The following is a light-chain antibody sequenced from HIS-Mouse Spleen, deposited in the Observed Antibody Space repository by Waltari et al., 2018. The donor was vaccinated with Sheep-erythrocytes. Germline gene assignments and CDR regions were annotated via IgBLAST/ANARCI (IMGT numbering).Light chain of an antibody. CDR3: CSYAGSYNHV. Sequence: QSALTQPRSVSGSPGQSVTISCTGTSSDVGGYNYVSWYQHYPAQAPKLMIYDVSKRPSGVPDRFSGSKSGNTASLTISGLQAEDEADYYCCSYAGSYNHVFATGTKVTVL. J-gene: IGLJ1*01. CDR2: DVS. V-gene: IGLV2-11*01. CDR1: SSDVGGYNY.